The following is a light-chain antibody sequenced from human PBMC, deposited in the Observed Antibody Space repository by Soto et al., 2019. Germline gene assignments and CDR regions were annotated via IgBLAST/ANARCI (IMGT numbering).Light chain of an antibody. V-gene: IGKV3-15*01. Sequence: EIVLTQSPSTVSVSPGERPTLSCRASQSVSDKLAWYQQKPGQAPRLLIYHASARATGIPARFSGSGSGTEFTLTISGLQSEDFAVYYCQQYNNWPPWTFGQGTKVDIK. CDR2: HAS. J-gene: IGKJ1*01. CDR1: QSVSDK. CDR3: QQYNNWPPWT.